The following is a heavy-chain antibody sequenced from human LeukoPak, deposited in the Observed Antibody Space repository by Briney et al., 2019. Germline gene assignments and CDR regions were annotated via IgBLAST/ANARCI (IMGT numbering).Heavy chain of an antibody. CDR3: ARDSSGFYFARMLNY. CDR1: GGSISSSSYY. J-gene: IGHJ4*02. V-gene: IGHV4-39*07. Sequence: SETLSLTCTVSGGSISSSSYYWGWIRQPPGKGLEWIGSIYYSGSTYYNPSLKSRVTISVDRSKNQFSLKLNSVTAADTAVYYCARDSSGFYFARMLNYWGQGTLVTVSS. CDR2: IYYSGST. D-gene: IGHD3-22*01.